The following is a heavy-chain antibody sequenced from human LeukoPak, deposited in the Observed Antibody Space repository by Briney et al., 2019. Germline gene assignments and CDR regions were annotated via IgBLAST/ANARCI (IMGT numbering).Heavy chain of an antibody. CDR3: AKDPPHLVEVGATTGTDY. D-gene: IGHD1-26*01. J-gene: IGHJ4*02. V-gene: IGHV3-23*01. Sequence: GGSLRLSCAASGFTFSSYAMSWVRQAPGKGLEWVSAISGSGGSTYYADSVKGRFTISRDNSKNTLYLQMNSLRAEDTAVYYCAKDPPHLVEVGATTGTDYWGQGTLVTVSS. CDR2: ISGSGGST. CDR1: GFTFSSYA.